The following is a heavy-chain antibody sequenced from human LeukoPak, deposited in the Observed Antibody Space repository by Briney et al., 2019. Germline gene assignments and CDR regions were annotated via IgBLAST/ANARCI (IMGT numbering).Heavy chain of an antibody. CDR1: GFTFSDYW. CDR2: IKYDGNEE. V-gene: IGHV3-7*01. D-gene: IGHD6-13*01. J-gene: IGHJ4*02. CDR3: KSGGAAPGSFDN. Sequence: GGSLRLSCAASGFTFSDYWMSWMRQAPGKGLEWVANIKYDGNEEYYVDSVKGRFTISRDNAKNSLYLQLNSLRVEDTAVYYCKSGGAAPGSFDNWGQGTLVTVSS.